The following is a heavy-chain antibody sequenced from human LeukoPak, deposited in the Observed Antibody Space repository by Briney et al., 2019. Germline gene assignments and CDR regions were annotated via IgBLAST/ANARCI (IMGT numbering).Heavy chain of an antibody. Sequence: ASVKVSCKASGYTFTGYYIHWVRQAPGQGLEWMGWINADNGGTRYAEKFQGRVTMTRDTSISTAYMELSRLTSDDTALYYCARGHCTNAVCRTFDYWAREPWSPSPQ. D-gene: IGHD2-8*01. CDR1: GYTFTGYY. J-gene: IGHJ4*02. CDR3: ARGHCTNAVCRTFDY. CDR2: INADNGGT. V-gene: IGHV1-2*02.